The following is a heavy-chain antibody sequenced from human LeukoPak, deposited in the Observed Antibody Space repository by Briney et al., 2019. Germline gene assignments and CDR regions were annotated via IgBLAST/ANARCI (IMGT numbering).Heavy chain of an antibody. J-gene: IGHJ3*01. V-gene: IGHV4-59*01. CDR1: GRPIRSYC. CDR2: MCYSGST. D-gene: IGHD3-22*01. Sequence: SETLSLTCSVSGRPIRSYCWSWIRQPPGKGLEFVGQMCYSGSTNYNPSLTNRVTISLDKSENRVSLRLTSVTAADTAIYYCAREIFGTHYSDRRGTQWDAFDLWGQGAMVTVSS. CDR3: AREIFGTHYSDRRGTQWDAFDL.